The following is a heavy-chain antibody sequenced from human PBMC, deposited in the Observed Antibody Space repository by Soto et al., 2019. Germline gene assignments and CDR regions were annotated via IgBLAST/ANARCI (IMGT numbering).Heavy chain of an antibody. V-gene: IGHV3-30-3*01. J-gene: IGHJ4*02. D-gene: IGHD3-10*02. Sequence: GGSLRLSCAASGFTFSSYAMHWVRQAPGKGLEWVAVISYDGSNKYYADSVKGRFTISRDSSKNTLYLQMNSLRAEDTAVYYCARDGDYYVTYYFDYWGQGTLVTVSS. CDR3: ARDGDYYVTYYFDY. CDR2: ISYDGSNK. CDR1: GFTFSSYA.